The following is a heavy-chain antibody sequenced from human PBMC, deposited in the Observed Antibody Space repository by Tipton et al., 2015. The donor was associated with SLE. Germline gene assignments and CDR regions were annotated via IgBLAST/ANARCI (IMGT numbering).Heavy chain of an antibody. Sequence: SLRLSCEASGFTFSSYGMHWVRQAPGKGLEWVAVIWYDGSNKYYADSVKGRFTISRDNSKNTLYLQMNNLRAEDTAVYYCARGHPHIVILIGGRWVDPWGEGTLVTVPS. V-gene: IGHV3-33*01. CDR2: IWYDGSNK. CDR3: ARGHPHIVILIGGRWVDP. CDR1: GFTFSSYG. D-gene: IGHD2-21*01. J-gene: IGHJ5*02.